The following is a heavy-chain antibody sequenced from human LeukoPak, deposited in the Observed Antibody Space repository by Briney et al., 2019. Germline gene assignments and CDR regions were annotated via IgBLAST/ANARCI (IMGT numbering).Heavy chain of an antibody. D-gene: IGHD4-23*01. CDR1: GGSISSYY. CDR3: ARLQVTTLVLLQDNWFDP. Sequence: SETLSLTCTVSGGSISSYYWSWIRQPPGKGLEWIGYIYYSGSANYNPSLKSRVTISVDTSKNQFSLKLSSVTAADTAVYYCARLQVTTLVLLQDNWFDPWGQGTLVTVSS. J-gene: IGHJ5*02. CDR2: IYYSGSA. V-gene: IGHV4-59*08.